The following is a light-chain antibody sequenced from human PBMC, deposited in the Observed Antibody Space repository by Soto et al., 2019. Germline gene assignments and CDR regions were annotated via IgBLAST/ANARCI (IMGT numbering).Light chain of an antibody. Sequence: EIVLTQSPATLSLSPGERATLSCRASQSVSSYLAWYQQKPGQAPRLLIYDASNRATGIPARFSGSGSGTDFPLTISSLEPEDFAVYYCQQRSNWPPFTFGPGTQVDIK. V-gene: IGKV3-11*01. CDR3: QQRSNWPPFT. CDR1: QSVSSY. J-gene: IGKJ3*01. CDR2: DAS.